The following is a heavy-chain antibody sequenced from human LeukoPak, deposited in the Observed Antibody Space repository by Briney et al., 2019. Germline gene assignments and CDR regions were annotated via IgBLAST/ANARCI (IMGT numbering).Heavy chain of an antibody. J-gene: IGHJ5*02. V-gene: IGHV4-59*08. D-gene: IGHD5-18*01. CDR3: ARHSEDTAA. Sequence: SETLSLTWTVSGXSISSYYGSWIRQPPGKGLEWIGYIYYSGSTNYNPSLKSRVTISVDTSKNQFSLKLSSVTAADTAVYYCARHSEDTAAWGQGTLVTVSS. CDR2: IYYSGST. CDR1: GXSISSYY.